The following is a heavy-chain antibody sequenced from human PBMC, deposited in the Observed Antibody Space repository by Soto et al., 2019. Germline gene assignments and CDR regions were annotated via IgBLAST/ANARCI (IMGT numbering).Heavy chain of an antibody. Sequence: EVQLLESGGDLVQPGGSLRLSCAASGFTFSKSGMTWVRQAPGRGPEWVSAIVPAGTTTFYADSVKGRFIISRDNSKSTLSLQMSSLRAEDTAVYYCAKTGPGYFDFWGQGTRVTVS. CDR1: GFTFSKSG. CDR3: AKTGPGYFDF. CDR2: IVPAGTTT. V-gene: IGHV3-23*01. J-gene: IGHJ4*02.